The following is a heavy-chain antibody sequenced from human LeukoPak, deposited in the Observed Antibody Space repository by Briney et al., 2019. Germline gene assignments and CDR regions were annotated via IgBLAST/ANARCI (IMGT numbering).Heavy chain of an antibody. D-gene: IGHD3-10*01. J-gene: IGHJ5*02. Sequence: PSETLSLTCAVYGGSFSGYYWSWIRQPPGKGLEWIGEINHSGRTNYNPSLKSRVTISVDTSKNQFSLKPSSVTAADTAVYYCARRWGFTMVRGVNNWFDPWGQGTLVTVSS. CDR1: GGSFSGYY. V-gene: IGHV4-34*01. CDR3: ARRWGFTMVRGVNNWFDP. CDR2: INHSGRT.